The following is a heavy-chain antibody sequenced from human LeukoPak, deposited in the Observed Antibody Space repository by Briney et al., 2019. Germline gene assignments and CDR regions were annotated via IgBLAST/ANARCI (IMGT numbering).Heavy chain of an antibody. D-gene: IGHD3-3*01. CDR2: INHSGST. J-gene: IGHJ6*03. V-gene: IGHV4-34*01. Sequence: SETLSLTCAVYGGSFSGYYWSWIRQPPGKGLEWIGEINHSGSTNYNPSLKSRVTISVDTSKNQFSLKLSSVTAADTAVYYCARPTCYDFYGAMDVWGKGTTVTVSS. CDR1: GGSFSGYY. CDR3: ARPTCYDFYGAMDV.